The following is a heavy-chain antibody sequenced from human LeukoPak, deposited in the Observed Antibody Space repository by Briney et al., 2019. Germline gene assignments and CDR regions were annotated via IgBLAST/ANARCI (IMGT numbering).Heavy chain of an antibody. V-gene: IGHV1-8*01. CDR2: MNPNSGNT. Sequence: ASVKVSCKASGYTFTSYDINWVRQATGQGLEWMGWMNPNSGNTGYAQKFQGRVTMTRNTSISTAYMELSSLRSEDTAVYYCVGLLPDLDEGYYGMDVWGQGTTVTVSS. CDR1: GYTFTSYD. J-gene: IGHJ6*02. D-gene: IGHD2-15*01. CDR3: VGLLPDLDEGYYGMDV.